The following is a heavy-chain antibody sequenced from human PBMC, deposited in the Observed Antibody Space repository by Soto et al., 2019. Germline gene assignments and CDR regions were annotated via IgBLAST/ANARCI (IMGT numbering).Heavy chain of an antibody. V-gene: IGHV3-23*01. CDR2: ISGSGGST. J-gene: IGHJ4*02. CDR3: AKIKPYYYDSSGQYFDY. CDR1: GYTFSSYA. D-gene: IGHD3-22*01. Sequence: PGGSLRLSCAASGYTFSSYAMSWVRQAPGKGLEWVSAISGSGGSTYYADSVKGRFTISRDNSKNTLYLQMNSLRAEDTAVYYCAKIKPYYYDSSGQYFDYWGQGTLVTVSS.